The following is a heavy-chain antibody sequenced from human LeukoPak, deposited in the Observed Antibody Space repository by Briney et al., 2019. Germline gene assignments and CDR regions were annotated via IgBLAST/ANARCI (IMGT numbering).Heavy chain of an antibody. J-gene: IGHJ6*03. CDR2: IYYRGST. Sequence: PSETLSLTCTVSGGSISSYYWSLIRQPPGKGLECIGYIYYRGSTNYNPSLKSRVTISVDTSKNQFSLKLSSVTAADTAVYYCARTTEAHSWRTRYYDYYMDVWGKGTTVTVSS. D-gene: IGHD6-13*01. CDR1: GGSISSYY. CDR3: ARTTEAHSWRTRYYDYYMDV. V-gene: IGHV4-59*01.